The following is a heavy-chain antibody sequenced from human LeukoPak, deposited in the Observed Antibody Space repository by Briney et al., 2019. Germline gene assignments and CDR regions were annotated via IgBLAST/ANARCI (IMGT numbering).Heavy chain of an antibody. Sequence: GGSPRLSCAASGFTFSSYWMSWVRQAPGKGLEWVANIKQDGSEKYYVDSVKGRFTISRDNAKNSLYLQMNSLRAEDTAVYYCARDGSYSSSWYFDYWGQGTLVTVSS. J-gene: IGHJ4*02. CDR2: IKQDGSEK. CDR1: GFTFSSYW. CDR3: ARDGSYSSSWYFDY. V-gene: IGHV3-7*01. D-gene: IGHD6-13*01.